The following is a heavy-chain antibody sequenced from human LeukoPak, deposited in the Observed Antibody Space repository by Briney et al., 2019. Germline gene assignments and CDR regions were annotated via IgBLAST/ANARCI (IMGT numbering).Heavy chain of an antibody. CDR3: AALSSPLDY. J-gene: IGHJ4*02. D-gene: IGHD2-2*01. V-gene: IGHV3-30*03. CDR1: GFTFSSYG. CDR2: ISYDGSNK. Sequence: GGSLRLSCAASGFTFSSYGMHWVRQAPGKGLEWVAVISYDGSNKYYADSVKGRFTISRDNSKNTLYLQMNSLRAEDTAVYHCAALSSPLDYWGQGTLVTVSS.